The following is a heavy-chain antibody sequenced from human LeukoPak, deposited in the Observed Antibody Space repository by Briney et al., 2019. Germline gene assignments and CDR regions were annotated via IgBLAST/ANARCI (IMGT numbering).Heavy chain of an antibody. D-gene: IGHD2-2*01. CDR2: INPNSGGT. CDR3: AREGRADCSSTSCYPNWFDP. Sequence: ASVKVSCKASGYTFTGYYMHWVRQAPGQGLEWMGWINPNSGGTNYAQKFQGRVTMTRDTSISTAYMELSRLRSDDTAVYYCAREGRADCSSTSCYPNWFDPWGQGTLVTVSS. CDR1: GYTFTGYY. V-gene: IGHV1-2*02. J-gene: IGHJ5*02.